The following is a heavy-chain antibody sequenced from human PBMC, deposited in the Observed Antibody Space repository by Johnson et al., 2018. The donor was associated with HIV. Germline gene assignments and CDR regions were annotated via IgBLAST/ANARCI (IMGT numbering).Heavy chain of an antibody. CDR3: AKDQHGPLVPTVMRDDAFDI. CDR1: GFTFSSYG. CDR2: IWHDGRDV. V-gene: IGHV3-33*03. D-gene: IGHD5-12*01. J-gene: IGHJ3*02. Sequence: QVQLVESGGGVVQPGTSLRLSCAASGFTFSSYGIHWVRQAPGKGLEWVAFIWHDGRDVYYADSVKGRFNVSSDNSKNAVYLQMNSQGAGDTAVDYCAKDQHGPLVPTVMRDDAFDIWGQGTMVTVSS.